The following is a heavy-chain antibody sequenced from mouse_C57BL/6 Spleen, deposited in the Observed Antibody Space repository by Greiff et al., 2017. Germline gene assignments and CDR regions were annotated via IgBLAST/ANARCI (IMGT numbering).Heavy chain of an antibody. Sequence: EVHLVESGGGLVQPGGSLSLSCAASGFTFTDYYMSWVRQPPGKALEWLGFIRNKANGYTTEYSASVTGRFTISRDNSQSIRYLQMNALRAEDSATYYCARYDYGSSPLDYWGQGTTLTVSS. CDR2: IRNKANGYTT. J-gene: IGHJ2*01. V-gene: IGHV7-3*01. CDR3: ARYDYGSSPLDY. D-gene: IGHD1-1*01. CDR1: GFTFTDYY.